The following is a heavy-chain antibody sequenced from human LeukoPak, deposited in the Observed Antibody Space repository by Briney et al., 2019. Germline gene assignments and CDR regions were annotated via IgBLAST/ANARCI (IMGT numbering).Heavy chain of an antibody. CDR3: TRLPLDYSLDY. Sequence: SETLSLTCTVSGDSIRTTSYWWGWIRQSPAKGLEWIGSMSNIGRTSYNPSLKSRVTISVDTSKNQFSLHLSSVTAADTAVYYCTRLPLDYSLDYWGQGTLVSVSS. CDR1: GDSIRTTSYW. D-gene: IGHD4-11*01. CDR2: MSNIGRT. J-gene: IGHJ4*02. V-gene: IGHV4-39*01.